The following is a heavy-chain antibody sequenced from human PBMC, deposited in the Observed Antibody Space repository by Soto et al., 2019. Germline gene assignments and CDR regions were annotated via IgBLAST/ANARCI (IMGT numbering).Heavy chain of an antibody. CDR2: IVVGSGNT. J-gene: IGHJ6*02. Sequence: LVQVSCKASGFTFTRSLVQWERQARGQRPAGIGRIVVGSGNTNYAQKFQERVTITRDMSTITAYMELSSLRSEDTAVYYCAVDPGGVVVPAAILRGYYYGMDVWGQGTTVTVSS. CDR3: AVDPGGVVVPAAILRGYYYGMDV. CDR1: GFTFTRSL. V-gene: IGHV1-58*01. D-gene: IGHD2-2*01.